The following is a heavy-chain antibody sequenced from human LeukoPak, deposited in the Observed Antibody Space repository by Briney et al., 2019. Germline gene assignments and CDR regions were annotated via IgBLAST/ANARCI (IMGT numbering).Heavy chain of an antibody. CDR1: GFTFSSSA. J-gene: IGHJ4*02. CDR3: ARGRGSYVNTPFDY. D-gene: IGHD1-26*01. Sequence: GSLRLSCAASGFTFSSSAMSWVRQAPGKGLEWVAVISYDGSNKYYADSVKGRFTISRDNSKNTLYLQMNSLRAEDTAVYYCARGRGSYVNTPFDYWGQGTLVTVSS. CDR2: ISYDGSNK. V-gene: IGHV3-30-3*01.